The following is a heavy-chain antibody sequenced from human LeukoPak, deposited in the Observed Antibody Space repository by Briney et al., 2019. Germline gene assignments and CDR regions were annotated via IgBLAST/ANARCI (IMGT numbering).Heavy chain of an antibody. CDR2: IYYSGST. CDR1: GDSITNYY. V-gene: IGHV4-59*01. J-gene: IGHJ4*02. CDR3: ARAPSFYYGSGSPLDY. D-gene: IGHD3-10*01. Sequence: PSETLSLTCTVSGDSITNYYWNWIRQPPGKGLEWIGYIYYSGSTNYNPSLKSRVTTSVDTSKNQFSLKLSSVTAADTAVYYCARAPSFYYGSGSPLDYWGQGTLVTVSS.